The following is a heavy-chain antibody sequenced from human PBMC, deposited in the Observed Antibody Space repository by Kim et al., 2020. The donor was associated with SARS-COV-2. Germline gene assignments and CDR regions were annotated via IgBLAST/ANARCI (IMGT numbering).Heavy chain of an antibody. J-gene: IGHJ4*02. Sequence: SETLSLTCAVSGGSISSSNWWSWVRQPPGKGLEWIGEIYHSGSTNYNPSLKSRVTISVDKSKNQFSLKLSSVTAADTAGYYCARGAPSIAVGLYYFDYWGQGTLVTVSS. CDR2: IYHSGST. CDR3: ARGAPSIAVGLYYFDY. V-gene: IGHV4-4*02. D-gene: IGHD6-19*01. CDR1: GGSISSSNW.